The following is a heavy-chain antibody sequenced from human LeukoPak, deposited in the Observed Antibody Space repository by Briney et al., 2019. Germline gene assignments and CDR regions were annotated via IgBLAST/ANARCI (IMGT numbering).Heavy chain of an antibody. Sequence: PSETLCLTCAVYGGSFSGYYWSWIRQPPGKGLEWIGEINHSGSTNYNPSLKSRVTISVDTSKNQFSLKLSSVTAADTAVYYCARAIVVVMMDWFDPWGQGTLVTVSS. J-gene: IGHJ5*02. D-gene: IGHD2-21*01. CDR2: INHSGST. CDR1: GGSFSGYY. V-gene: IGHV4-34*01. CDR3: ARAIVVVMMDWFDP.